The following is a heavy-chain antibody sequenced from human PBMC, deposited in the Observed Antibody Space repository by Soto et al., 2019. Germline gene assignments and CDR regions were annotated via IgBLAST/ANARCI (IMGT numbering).Heavy chain of an antibody. D-gene: IGHD6-19*01. CDR3: ARDLGSAWYMGFDY. J-gene: IGHJ4*02. CDR1: VFTVSTKY. V-gene: IGHV3-53*01. CDR2: IYSGGST. Sequence: WWSLRLSCSASVFTVSTKYMSWFRQAPGKGLEWVSVIYSGGSTYYADSVKGRFTISRDNSRNMLYLQMNSLRAEDTAVYYCARDLGSAWYMGFDYWGQGALVTVS.